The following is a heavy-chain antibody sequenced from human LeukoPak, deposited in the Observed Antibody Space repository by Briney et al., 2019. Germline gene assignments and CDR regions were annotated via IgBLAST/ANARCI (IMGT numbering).Heavy chain of an antibody. V-gene: IGHV4-34*01. D-gene: IGHD2-2*01. CDR1: GGSFSGYY. Sequence: PSETLSLTCAVYGGSFSGYYWSWIRQPPGKGLEWIGEINHSGSTNYNPPLKSRVTISVDTSKNQFSLKLSSVTAADTAVYYCARGLPPIVVVPAATRKRYYFDYWGQGTLVTVSS. CDR3: ARGLPPIVVVPAATRKRYYFDY. J-gene: IGHJ4*02. CDR2: INHSGST.